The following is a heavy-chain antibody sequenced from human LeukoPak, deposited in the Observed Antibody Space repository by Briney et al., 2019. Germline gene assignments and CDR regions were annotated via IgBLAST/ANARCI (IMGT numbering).Heavy chain of an antibody. J-gene: IGHJ1*01. CDR3: ARQFISGTYQH. Sequence: PSETLSLTCTVSGVSISSYYWSWIRQPAGKGLEWIGRIYTSGSTNYNPSLKSRVTISVDTSKNQFSLKLSSVTAADTAVYYCARQFISGTYQHWGQGTLVTVSS. V-gene: IGHV4-4*07. CDR2: IYTSGST. CDR1: GVSISSYY. D-gene: IGHD1-26*01.